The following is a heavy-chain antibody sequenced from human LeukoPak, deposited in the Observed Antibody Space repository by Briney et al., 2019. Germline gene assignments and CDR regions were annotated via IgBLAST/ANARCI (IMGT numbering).Heavy chain of an antibody. CDR1: EFTFSGSA. V-gene: IGHV3-73*01. Sequence: GGSLRLSCAASEFTFSGSAIHWVRQSSGKGLEWVGQIDKKDKGYATATAYAASVKGRFTISRDDSINTAYLQMKSLKTEDTALYYCTRDSGTHNWFDPWGQGTLVTVSS. D-gene: IGHD1-26*01. CDR2: IDKKDKGYATAT. CDR3: TRDSGTHNWFDP. J-gene: IGHJ5*02.